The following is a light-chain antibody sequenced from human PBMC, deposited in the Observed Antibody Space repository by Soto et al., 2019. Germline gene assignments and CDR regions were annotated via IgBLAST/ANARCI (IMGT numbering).Light chain of an antibody. CDR1: QTISRDD. V-gene: IGKV3-20*01. J-gene: IGKJ3*01. CDR2: ATS. CDR3: YQYYSSPHT. Sequence: EIVLTQSPGTLSLSPGETATLSCRTSQTISRDDLAWYQQRPGQAPRLLVSATSRMATGIPDRFNGYGSGTDFTLTISSLEPEDFGVYYCYQYYSSPHTFGPGTRVDIK.